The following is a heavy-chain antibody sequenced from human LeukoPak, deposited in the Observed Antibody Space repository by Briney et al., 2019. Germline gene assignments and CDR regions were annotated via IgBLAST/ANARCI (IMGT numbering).Heavy chain of an antibody. Sequence: KPSETLSLTCTVSGGSIGSGGYYWSWIRQHPGKGLEWIGYIYYSGSTYYNPSLKSRVTISVDTSKNQFSLKLSSVTAADTAVYYCARETQITIFGVVIIGAFDIWGQGTMVTVSS. CDR3: ARETQITIFGVVIIGAFDI. V-gene: IGHV4-31*03. CDR1: GGSIGSGGYY. D-gene: IGHD3-3*01. J-gene: IGHJ3*02. CDR2: IYYSGST.